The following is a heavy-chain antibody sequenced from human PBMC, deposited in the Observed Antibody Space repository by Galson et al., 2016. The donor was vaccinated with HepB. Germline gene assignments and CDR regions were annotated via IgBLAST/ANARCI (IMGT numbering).Heavy chain of an antibody. J-gene: IGHJ5*02. CDR2: INAYNGNT. CDR1: GFTFTAYG. V-gene: IGHV1-18*01. Sequence: SVKVSCKASGFTFTAYGISWVRQAPGQGLEWMGWINAYNGNTDYAQSFQGRVTMTTDTSTGTAYMELWNLRSDDTALDYCARVLGGYDFYPWGQGTLGTVSS. CDR3: ARVLGGYDFYP. D-gene: IGHD5-12*01.